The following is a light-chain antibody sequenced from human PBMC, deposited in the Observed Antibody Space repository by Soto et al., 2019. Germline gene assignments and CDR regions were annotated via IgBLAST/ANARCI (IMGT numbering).Light chain of an antibody. CDR1: SSNIGYNY. Sequence: QSVLTQPPSVSAAPGQKVTISCSGSSSNIGYNYVSWYQHLPGTAPKLLIYDNNERPSGIPDRFSGSKSGTSATLGITGLQTGDEADYYCGTWDTSLSAVVFGGGTKLTVL. CDR2: DNN. CDR3: GTWDTSLSAVV. J-gene: IGLJ2*01. V-gene: IGLV1-51*01.